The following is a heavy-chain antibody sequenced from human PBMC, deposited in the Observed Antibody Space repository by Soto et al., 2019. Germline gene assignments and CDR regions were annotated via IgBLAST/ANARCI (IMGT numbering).Heavy chain of an antibody. CDR3: TGQIASGH. CDR1: GFTFSNSG. Sequence: QVQLVESGGGVVQPGRSLRLSCAASGFTFSNSGMHWVRQAPGKGLEWVAVISSDGNTQFYADSVKGRFSISRDNSKNTLYLDMNSLRADDVAVYYCTGQIASGHWGQGTLVTVSS. J-gene: IGHJ4*02. V-gene: IGHV3-30*03. CDR2: ISSDGNTQ. D-gene: IGHD2-8*02.